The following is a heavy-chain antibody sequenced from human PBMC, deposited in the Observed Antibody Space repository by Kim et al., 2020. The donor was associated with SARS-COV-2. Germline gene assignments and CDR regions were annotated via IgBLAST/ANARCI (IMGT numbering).Heavy chain of an antibody. D-gene: IGHD2-2*01. CDR3: ARFKYQLLYTWFDP. V-gene: IGHV4-34*01. CDR1: GGSFSGYY. CDR2: INHSGST. J-gene: IGHJ5*02. Sequence: SETLSLTCAVYGGSFSGYYWSWIRQPPGKGLEWIGEINHSGSTNYNPSLKSRVTISVDTSKNQFSLKLSSVTAADTAVYYCARFKYQLLYTWFDPWGQGTLVTVSS.